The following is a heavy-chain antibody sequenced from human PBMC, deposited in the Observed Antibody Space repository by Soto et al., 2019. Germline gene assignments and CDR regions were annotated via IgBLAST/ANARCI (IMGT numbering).Heavy chain of an antibody. Sequence: SDTLSLTCAVYGGSFSGYYWTWIRQPPGTGLEWIGEINHSGSTNYNPSLKSRVTISVDTSKNQFSLKLTSVTAADTAVYYCSRDKITGLFDYWGQGTLVTVSS. CDR2: INHSGST. CDR1: GGSFSGYY. V-gene: IGHV4-34*01. J-gene: IGHJ4*02. CDR3: SRDKITGLFDY. D-gene: IGHD2-8*02.